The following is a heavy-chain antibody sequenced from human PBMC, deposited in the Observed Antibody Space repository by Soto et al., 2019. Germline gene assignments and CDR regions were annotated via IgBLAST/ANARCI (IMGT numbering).Heavy chain of an antibody. CDR2: IWYDGSNK. V-gene: IGHV3-33*01. J-gene: IGHJ4*02. Sequence: GGSLRLSCAASGFTFSSYGMHWVRQAPGKGLEWVAVIWYDGSNKYYADSVKGRFTISRDNSKNTLYLQMNSLRAEDTAVYYCARGSKAGYCSGGSCYALDYWGQGTLVTVSS. CDR1: GFTFSSYG. CDR3: ARGSKAGYCSGGSCYALDY. D-gene: IGHD2-15*01.